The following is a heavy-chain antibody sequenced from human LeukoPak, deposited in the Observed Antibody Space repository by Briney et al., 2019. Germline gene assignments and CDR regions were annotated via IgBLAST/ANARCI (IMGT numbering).Heavy chain of an antibody. Sequence: SQTLSLTCTVSGGSISSGSYYWRWIRQPAGKGLEWIGRIYTSGSTNYNPSLKSRVTISVDTSKNQFSLKLSSVTAADTAVYYCARDLFKPYYDFWSGVDIWGQGTMVTVSS. CDR1: GGSISSGSYY. V-gene: IGHV4-61*02. D-gene: IGHD3-3*01. J-gene: IGHJ3*02. CDR2: IYTSGST. CDR3: ARDLFKPYYDFWSGVDI.